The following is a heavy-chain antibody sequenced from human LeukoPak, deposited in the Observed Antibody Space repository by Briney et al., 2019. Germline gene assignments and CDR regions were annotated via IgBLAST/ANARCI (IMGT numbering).Heavy chain of an antibody. CDR2: IYHSGST. Sequence: SETLSLTCTVSGYSISSGYYWAWIRQPPGKGLEWIGSIYHSGSTYYNPSLNSRVTISVDTSKNHFSLKLSSVTAADTAVYYCARDRSVWFDPWGQGTLVTVSS. J-gene: IGHJ5*02. V-gene: IGHV4-38-2*02. CDR3: ARDRSVWFDP. CDR1: GYSISSGYY.